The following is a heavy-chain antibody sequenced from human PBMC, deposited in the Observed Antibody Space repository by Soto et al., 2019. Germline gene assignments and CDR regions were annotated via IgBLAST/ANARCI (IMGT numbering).Heavy chain of an antibody. CDR2: IYYSGST. D-gene: IGHD4-17*01. CDR1: GGSISSGGYY. J-gene: IGHJ4*02. Sequence: PSETLSLTCTVSGGSISSGGYYWSWIRQPPGKGLEWIGYIYYSGSTNYNPSLKSRVTISVDTSKNQFSLKLSSVTAADTAVYYCARDRDDYGIDYWGQGTLVTVSS. V-gene: IGHV4-61*08. CDR3: ARDRDDYGIDY.